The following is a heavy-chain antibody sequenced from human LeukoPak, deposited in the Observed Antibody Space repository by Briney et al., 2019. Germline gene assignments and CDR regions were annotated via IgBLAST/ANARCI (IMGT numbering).Heavy chain of an antibody. CDR2: ISSSSRYI. CDR3: ARSIAVAGTHY. CDR1: GFTFSSYS. D-gene: IGHD6-19*01. J-gene: IGHJ4*02. V-gene: IGHV3-21*01. Sequence: GGSLRLSCAASGFTFSSYSMNWVRQAPGKGLEWVSSISSSSRYIYYADSVKGRFTISRDNARNSLYLQMNSLRAEDTAVYYCARSIAVAGTHYWGQGTLVTASS.